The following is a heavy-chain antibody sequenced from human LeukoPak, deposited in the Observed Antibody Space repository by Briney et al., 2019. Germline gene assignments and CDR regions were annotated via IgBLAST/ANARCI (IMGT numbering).Heavy chain of an antibody. J-gene: IGHJ3*02. V-gene: IGHV3-23*01. CDR2: ISGSGGST. CDR1: GFSFSSYG. CDR3: VLYGDYESPDGFDI. Sequence: GGSLRLSCAASGFSFSSYGMNWVRQAPGKGLEWVSAISGSGGSTYYADSVKGRFTISRDNSKNTLYLQMNSLRAEDTAVYYCVLYGDYESPDGFDIWGQGTMVTVSS. D-gene: IGHD4-17*01.